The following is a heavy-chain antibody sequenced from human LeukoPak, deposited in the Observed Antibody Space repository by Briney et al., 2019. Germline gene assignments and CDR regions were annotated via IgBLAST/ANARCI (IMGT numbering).Heavy chain of an antibody. CDR3: ARGVDTAMVTFDY. V-gene: IGHV5-51*01. Sequence: GESLKISCKGSGYSFTSYWIGWVRQMPGKGLEWMGIIYPGDSDPRYSPSFQGQVTISADKSISTAYLQWSSLKASDTGMYYCARGVDTAMVTFDYWGQGTLVTVSS. D-gene: IGHD5-18*01. CDR2: IYPGDSDP. J-gene: IGHJ4*02. CDR1: GYSFTSYW.